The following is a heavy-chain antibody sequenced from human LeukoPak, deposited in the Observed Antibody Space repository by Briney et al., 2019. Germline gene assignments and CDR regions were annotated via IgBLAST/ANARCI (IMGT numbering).Heavy chain of an antibody. D-gene: IGHD2-2*01. CDR1: GGSISSGDYY. V-gene: IGHV4-30-4*08. CDR2: IYYTGST. Sequence: SQTLSLTCTVSGGSISSGDYYWSWTRQPPGKGLEWIGYIYYTGSTYYNPSLKSRVIISVDTSKNQFSLKLSSVTAADTAVYYCARAPRVPAALHLGYWFDPWGQGTLVTVSS. CDR3: ARAPRVPAALHLGYWFDP. J-gene: IGHJ5*02.